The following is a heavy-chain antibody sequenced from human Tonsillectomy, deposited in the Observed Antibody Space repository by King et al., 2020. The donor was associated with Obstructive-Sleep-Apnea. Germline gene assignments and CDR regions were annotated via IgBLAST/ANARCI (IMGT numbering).Heavy chain of an antibody. V-gene: IGHV4-34*01. Sequence: VQLQQWGAGLLKPSETLSLTCAVYGGSFSGYYWSWIRQPPGKGLEWIGEINHSGSTNYNPSLKSRVTISVDTSKNQFSLELSSVTAADTAVYYCASIAAAGYNWFDPWGQGTLVTVSS. J-gene: IGHJ5*02. CDR2: INHSGST. CDR3: ASIAAAGYNWFDP. CDR1: GGSFSGYY. D-gene: IGHD6-13*01.